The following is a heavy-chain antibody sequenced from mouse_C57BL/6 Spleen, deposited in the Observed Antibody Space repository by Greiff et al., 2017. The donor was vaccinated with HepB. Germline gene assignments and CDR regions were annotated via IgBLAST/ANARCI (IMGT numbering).Heavy chain of an antibody. CDR2: IRLKSDNYAT. D-gene: IGHD5-1*01. V-gene: IGHV6-3*01. CDR1: GFTFSNYW. Sequence: DVKLQESGGGLVQPGGSMKLSCVASGFTFSNYWMNWVRQSPEKGLEWVAQIRLKSDNYATHYAESVKGRFTISRDDSKSSVYLQMNNLRAEDTGIYYCTDLPYWGQGTTLTVSS. CDR3: TDLPY. J-gene: IGHJ2*01.